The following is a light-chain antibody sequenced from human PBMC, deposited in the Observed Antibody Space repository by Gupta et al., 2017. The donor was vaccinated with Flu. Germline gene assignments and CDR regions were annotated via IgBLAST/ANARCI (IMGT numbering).Light chain of an antibody. V-gene: IGKV2-28*01. J-gene: IGKJ5*01. CDR1: QILLYTDGYHY. CDR3: VKALALLT. Sequence: VMKQSPLSLPVIPGEPASISCRSRQILLYTDGYHYVEWYMQKPGQSPQLLIYLTSNRASGVADVFSDRGSSTDFTPKISRVETVDVGLYNSVKALALLTFGQGTQVE. CDR2: LTS.